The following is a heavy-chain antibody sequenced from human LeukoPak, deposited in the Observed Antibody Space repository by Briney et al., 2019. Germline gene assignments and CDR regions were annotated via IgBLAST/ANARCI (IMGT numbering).Heavy chain of an antibody. V-gene: IGHV3-30*04. CDR1: GFTFSSFA. CDR2: ISYDGTNG. D-gene: IGHD1-26*01. Sequence: PGGSLRLSCAASGFTFSSFAMHWVRQAPGRGLEWVTVISYDGTNGYYAGFVKGRFTISRDNSQNTLYVQMSSLRPEDTAVYHCVREVTSGSFDYWGQGTLVTVSS. J-gene: IGHJ4*02. CDR3: VREVTSGSFDY.